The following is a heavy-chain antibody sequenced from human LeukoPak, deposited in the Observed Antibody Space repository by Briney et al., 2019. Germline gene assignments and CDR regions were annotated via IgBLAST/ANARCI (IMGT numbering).Heavy chain of an antibody. J-gene: IGHJ6*03. V-gene: IGHV4-38-2*02. CDR1: GYSISSGYY. D-gene: IGHD3-16*01. CDR3: AREINSYYMGV. CDR2: IYHSGST. Sequence: SETLSLTCTVSGYSISSGYYWGWIRQPPGKGLEWVGSIYHSGSTYYNPSLKSRVTISVDTSKNQFSLKLSSVTAADTAVYYCAREINSYYMGVWGKGTTVTVSS.